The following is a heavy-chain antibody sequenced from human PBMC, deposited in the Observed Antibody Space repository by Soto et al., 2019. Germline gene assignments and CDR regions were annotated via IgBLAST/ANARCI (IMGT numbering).Heavy chain of an antibody. J-gene: IGHJ2*01. CDR1: GFTFSSYN. CDR3: ESHTGYANLYFDL. CDR2: ITSSSGAI. Sequence: EVQLVESGGGLVQPGGSLRLSCAASGFTFSSYNMNWVRQAPGKGLEWVSYITSSSGAIYYADYVKGRFTISRDNANNSLFLQMNNLSAEDTAVYYFESHTGYANLYFDLWGRGTLVTVSS. D-gene: IGHD3-9*01. V-gene: IGHV3-48*01.